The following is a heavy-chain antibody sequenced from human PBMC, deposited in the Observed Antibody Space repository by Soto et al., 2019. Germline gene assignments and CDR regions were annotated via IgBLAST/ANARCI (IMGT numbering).Heavy chain of an antibody. J-gene: IGHJ2*01. CDR3: ANTVVALKDWYFDL. V-gene: IGHV1-69*12. CDR2: IIPIFGTA. D-gene: IGHD2-15*01. CDR1: GGTFSSYA. Sequence: QVQLVQSGAEVKKPGSSVKVSCKASGGTFSSYAISWVRQAPGQGLEWMGGIIPIFGTANYAQKFQGRGTITADESTSTAYMELRSLRSEETAVYYCANTVVALKDWYFDLWGRGTLVTVSS.